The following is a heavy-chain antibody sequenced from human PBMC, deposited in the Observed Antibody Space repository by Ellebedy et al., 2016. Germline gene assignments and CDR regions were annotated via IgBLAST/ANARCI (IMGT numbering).Heavy chain of an antibody. CDR1: GGSISSYY. D-gene: IGHD2-2*01. V-gene: IGHV4-59*01. CDR2: IYYTGST. Sequence: GSLRLXCTVSGGSISSYYWSWIRQPPAKGLEWIGYIYYTGSTNYNPSLKSRVTISVDTSKNQFSLKLSSVTAADTAVYYCAREVPAAMAVYYYYYYMDVWGKGTTVTVSS. J-gene: IGHJ6*03. CDR3: AREVPAAMAVYYYYYYMDV.